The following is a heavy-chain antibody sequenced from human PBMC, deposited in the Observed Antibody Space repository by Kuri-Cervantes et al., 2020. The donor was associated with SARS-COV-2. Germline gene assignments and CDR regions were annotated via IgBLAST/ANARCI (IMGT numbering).Heavy chain of an antibody. J-gene: IGHJ4*02. CDR3: AKERRYSYGYLDY. CDR1: GFKFSRTD. D-gene: IGHD5-18*01. V-gene: IGHV3-23*01. CDR2: ISGSGGST. Sequence: GGSLRLSCAASGFKFSRTDMHWVRQAPGKGLEWVSAISGSGGSTYYADSVKGRFTISRDNSKNTLYLQMNSLRAEDTAVYYCAKERRYSYGYLDYWGQGTLVTVSS.